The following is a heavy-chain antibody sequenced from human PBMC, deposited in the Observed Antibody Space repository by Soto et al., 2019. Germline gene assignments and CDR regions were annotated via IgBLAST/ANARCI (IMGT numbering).Heavy chain of an antibody. Sequence: SETLSLTCTVSGGSISSSSYYWVLIRQPPGKGLEWIGSIYYSGSTYYNPSLKSRVTISVDTSKNQFSLKLNSVTAADTAVYYCAKHVQGSRGYDAADMWGQGTMVTVSS. CDR2: IYYSGST. CDR3: AKHVQGSRGYDAADM. V-gene: IGHV4-39*01. D-gene: IGHD2-15*01. CDR1: GGSISSSSYY. J-gene: IGHJ3*02.